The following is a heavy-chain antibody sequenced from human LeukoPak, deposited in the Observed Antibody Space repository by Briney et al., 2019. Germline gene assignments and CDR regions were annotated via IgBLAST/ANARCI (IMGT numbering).Heavy chain of an antibody. CDR2: ISAYNGNT. V-gene: IGHV1-18*04. D-gene: IGHD2-15*01. CDR3: ARFGAGYCSGGSCSNFDY. Sequence: ASVKVSCKASGYTFTGYYMHWVRQAPGQGLERMGWISAYNGNTNYAQKLQGRVTMTTDTSTSTAYMELRSLRSDDTAVYYCARFGAGYCSGGSCSNFDYWGQGTLVTVSS. J-gene: IGHJ4*02. CDR1: GYTFTGYY.